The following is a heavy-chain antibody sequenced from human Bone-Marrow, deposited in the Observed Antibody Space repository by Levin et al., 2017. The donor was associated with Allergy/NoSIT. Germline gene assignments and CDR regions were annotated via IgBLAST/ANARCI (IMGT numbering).Heavy chain of an antibody. CDR1: GGSISSGAYY. Sequence: SETLSLTCTVSGGSISSGAYYWSWIRQHPGKGLEWIGFISYSGDTYFNPSLKSRVTISKHTSETQFSLKLTSVTAADTAVYYCARDRHYGMDVWGQGTTVTVSS. V-gene: IGHV4-31*03. J-gene: IGHJ6*02. CDR2: ISYSGDT. CDR3: ARDRHYGMDV.